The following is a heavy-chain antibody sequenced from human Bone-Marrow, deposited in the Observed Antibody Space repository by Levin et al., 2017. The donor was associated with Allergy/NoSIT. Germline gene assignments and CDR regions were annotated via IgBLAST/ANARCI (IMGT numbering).Heavy chain of an antibody. D-gene: IGHD3-16*01. V-gene: IGHV3-7*01. Sequence: RASVKVSCAASGFSFSIYWMTWVRQAPGKGLEWVANIKQDGSDKYYVNSVRGRFTISRDNAKNSLYLQMNSLRAEDTAVYYCARDRGYDAFDIWGQGTMVTVSS. CDR3: ARDRGYDAFDI. CDR2: IKQDGSDK. CDR1: GFSFSIYW. J-gene: IGHJ3*02.